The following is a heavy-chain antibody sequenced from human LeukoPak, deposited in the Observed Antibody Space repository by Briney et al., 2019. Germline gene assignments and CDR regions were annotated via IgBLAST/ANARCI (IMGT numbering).Heavy chain of an antibody. Sequence: ASVKVSCKASGYTFTGYYMHWVRQAPGQGLEWVGWINPKNGGSNYAQKFQGRVTMTRDRSISTAYMELSRLTSDDTAIYYCARDRGGCTGGSCFYYYYMDVWGTGTTVTVSS. CDR3: ARDRGGCTGGSCFYYYYMDV. V-gene: IGHV1-2*02. J-gene: IGHJ6*03. CDR2: INPKNGGS. D-gene: IGHD2-8*02. CDR1: GYTFTGYY.